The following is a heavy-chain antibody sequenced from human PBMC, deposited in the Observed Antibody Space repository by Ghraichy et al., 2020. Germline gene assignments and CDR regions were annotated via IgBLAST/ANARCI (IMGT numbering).Heavy chain of an antibody. V-gene: IGHV3-7*01. CDR2: VKPDGGEK. CDR1: GFTFRSNG. CDR3: AKCRGTTWNDALDV. D-gene: IGHD1-1*01. Sequence: GGSLRHSCAASGFTFRSNGMHWVRPAPGKGLEWVANVKPDGGEKNYVGSVKGRFTISRDNAKKSLYLQMNSLRAEDTAVYYCAKCRGTTWNDALDVWGQGTMVTVSS. J-gene: IGHJ3*01.